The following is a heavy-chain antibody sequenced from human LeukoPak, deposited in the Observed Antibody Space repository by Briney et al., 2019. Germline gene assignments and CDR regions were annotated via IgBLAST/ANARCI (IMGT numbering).Heavy chain of an antibody. V-gene: IGHV4-4*02. D-gene: IGHD3-10*01. CDR1: GAAIITTNW. CDR2: IYHSGRT. J-gene: IGHJ5*02. Sequence: PSETLSLSCTVSGAAIITTNWWSWVRQSPGKGLEWIGEIYHSGRTTYNPSLKSRITISVDKANDQFSLKLTSVTAADTAVYYCARDRVGVSWGYNWFDLWGQGTLVTVSS. CDR3: ARDRVGVSWGYNWFDL.